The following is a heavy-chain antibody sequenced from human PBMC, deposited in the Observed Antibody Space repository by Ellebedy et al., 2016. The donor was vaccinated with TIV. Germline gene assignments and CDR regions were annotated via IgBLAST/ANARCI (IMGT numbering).Heavy chain of an antibody. CDR1: GFTFNSYW. CDR3: ATDGSYGDYRSPTHAFVM. V-gene: IGHV3-7*01. Sequence: GESLKISCAASGFTFNSYWMTWVRQAPGKGLECVANINQDGSDKYYVDSLRGRFTISRDNARNSLYLQMNSLRGEDTAVYYCATDGSYGDYRSPTHAFVMWGQGTLVTVSS. D-gene: IGHD4-17*01. CDR2: INQDGSDK. J-gene: IGHJ3*02.